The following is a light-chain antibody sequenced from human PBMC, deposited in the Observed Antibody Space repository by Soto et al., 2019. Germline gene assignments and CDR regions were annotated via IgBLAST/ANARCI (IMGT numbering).Light chain of an antibody. CDR3: SSFTRSNSYV. CDR1: SSDVGAYNY. CDR2: DVS. V-gene: IGLV2-14*03. J-gene: IGLJ1*01. Sequence: QSVLTQPASVSGSPGQSITISCTGTSSDVGAYNYVSWYQQRPGKVPKLMIYDVSDRPSGVSNRFSGSKSGNTASLTISGLQAEDEADYYCSSFTRSNSYVFGTGTKVTVL.